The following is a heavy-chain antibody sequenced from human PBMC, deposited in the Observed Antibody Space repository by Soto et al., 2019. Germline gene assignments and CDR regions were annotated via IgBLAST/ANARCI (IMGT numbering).Heavy chain of an antibody. J-gene: IGHJ6*02. CDR3: ARDFTAGATYSGPSYYAMDV. D-gene: IGHD1-26*01. V-gene: IGHV3-33*01. CDR1: GFTFSTYG. Sequence: VGFLRLSCAASGFTFSTYGMHWVCQAPGKGLEWVAGIRYDGSNQYYADSVKGQFTISRDNSKNTLYMQMDSLRADDTAVYYCARDFTAGATYSGPSYYAMDVWGQGTTVTVSS. CDR2: IRYDGSNQ.